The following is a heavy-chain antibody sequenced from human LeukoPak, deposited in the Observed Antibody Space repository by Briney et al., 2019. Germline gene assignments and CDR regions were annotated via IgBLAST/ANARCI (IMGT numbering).Heavy chain of an antibody. CDR1: GYTFISYG. V-gene: IGHV1-18*01. Sequence: ASVKVSCKASGYTFISYGISWVRHAPGQGLEWMGWISGYNGNTNYAQKFQGRVTMTTDTSTSTAYLELSSLRSEDTAVYYCARDPYGDYLPDYGMDVWGQGTTVTVSS. D-gene: IGHD4-17*01. CDR3: ARDPYGDYLPDYGMDV. CDR2: ISGYNGNT. J-gene: IGHJ6*02.